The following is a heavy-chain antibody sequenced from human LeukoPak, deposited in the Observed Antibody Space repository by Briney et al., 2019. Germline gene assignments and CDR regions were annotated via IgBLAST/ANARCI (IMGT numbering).Heavy chain of an antibody. V-gene: IGHV3-7*01. Sequence: GGSLRLSCAASGFTFSSYWMSWVRQAPGKGLEWVANMKYDGSEKYYVGSVKGRFTISRDNAKNSLYLQMNSLRAEDTAVYYCARDIEAAGLFLDYWGQGTLVTVSS. CDR1: GFTFSSYW. D-gene: IGHD6-13*01. CDR2: MKYDGSEK. J-gene: IGHJ4*02. CDR3: ARDIEAAGLFLDY.